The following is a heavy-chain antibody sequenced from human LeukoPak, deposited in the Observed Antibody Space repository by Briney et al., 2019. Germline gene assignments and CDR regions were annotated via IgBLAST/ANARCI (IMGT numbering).Heavy chain of an antibody. J-gene: IGHJ2*01. V-gene: IGHV3-53*01. CDR1: GFSVSTKY. D-gene: IGHD3-22*01. CDR3: ARDYGPPYYLDASGYFSSQCFDR. CDR2: IYSDGRT. Sequence: GGSLRLSCAASGFSVSTKYMNWVRQAPGKGREWVSVIYSDGRTYYAESVKGRFTISRDNSKNPLYLQLASVRAEDTAVYYCARDYGPPYYLDASGYFSSQCFDRWGRGTLVTVSS.